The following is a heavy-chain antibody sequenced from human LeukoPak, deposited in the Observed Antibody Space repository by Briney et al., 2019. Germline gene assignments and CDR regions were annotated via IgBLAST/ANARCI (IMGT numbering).Heavy chain of an antibody. CDR1: GFTFSNAW. J-gene: IGHJ4*02. Sequence: GGSLRLSCTASGFTFSNAWMCWVRQAPGKGLEWVGRIKSKTDGGTTDYAAPVKGRFTISRDDSKNTLYLQMNSLKTEDTAVYYCTTAPNPIVVVVAATLYYFDYWGQGTLVTVSS. D-gene: IGHD2-15*01. V-gene: IGHV3-15*01. CDR3: TTAPNPIVVVVAATLYYFDY. CDR2: IKSKTDGGTT.